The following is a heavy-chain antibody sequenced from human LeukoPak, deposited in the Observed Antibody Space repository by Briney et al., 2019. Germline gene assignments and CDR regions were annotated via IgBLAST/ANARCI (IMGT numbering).Heavy chain of an antibody. D-gene: IGHD5-12*01. Sequence: GGSLRLSCAASGFTFDDYAMHWARQAPGKGLEWVSGISWNSGSIGYADSVKGRFTISRDNAKNSLYLQMNSLRAEDTALYYCAKDARRTSSGYDYWGQGTLVTVSS. CDR3: AKDARRTSSGYDY. V-gene: IGHV3-9*01. J-gene: IGHJ4*02. CDR2: ISWNSGSI. CDR1: GFTFDDYA.